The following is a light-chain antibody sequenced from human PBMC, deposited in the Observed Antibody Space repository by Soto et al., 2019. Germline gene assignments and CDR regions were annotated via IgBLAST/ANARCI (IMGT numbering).Light chain of an antibody. V-gene: IGKV3D-15*01. CDR2: GAS. Sequence: EIVMTQSPATLSVSPGERATLSCRASQSVNIYLAWYQQKPGLAPRLLIFGASSRATGIPDRFSGSGSGTAFNLTISSLQSADFAVYFCQQYDDWLRLTFGGGTKVEIK. CDR3: QQYDDWLRLT. CDR1: QSVNIY. J-gene: IGKJ4*01.